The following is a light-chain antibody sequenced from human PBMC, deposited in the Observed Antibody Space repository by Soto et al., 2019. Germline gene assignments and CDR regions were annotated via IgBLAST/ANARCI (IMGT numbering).Light chain of an antibody. CDR3: QQYNNWPHT. CDR2: AAS. Sequence: DIQMTQSPSSLSASVGDRVTITCRASQDIRNDVGWYQQKAGKAPNRLIFAASSLHSGVPSRFSGSRSGTEFTLTIASLQHEDFEVYYCQQYNNWPHTFGQGTKVDIK. CDR1: QDIRND. V-gene: IGKV1-17*01. J-gene: IGKJ2*01.